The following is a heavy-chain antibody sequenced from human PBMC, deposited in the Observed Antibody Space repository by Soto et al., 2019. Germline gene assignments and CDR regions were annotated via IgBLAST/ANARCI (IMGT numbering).Heavy chain of an antibody. D-gene: IGHD3-22*01. V-gene: IGHV3-66*01. CDR1: GFTVSSNY. J-gene: IGHJ5*02. CDR3: ARNGDSSDYRGWFDP. CDR2: IYSGGTT. Sequence: EVQLVESGGGLVQPGGSLRLSCAASGFTVSSNYMSWVRQAPGKGLEWVSVIYSGGTTYYADSVKGRFTISRDNSKNTLYLQMNSLRAEDTAVYYCARNGDSSDYRGWFDPWGQETLVTVSS.